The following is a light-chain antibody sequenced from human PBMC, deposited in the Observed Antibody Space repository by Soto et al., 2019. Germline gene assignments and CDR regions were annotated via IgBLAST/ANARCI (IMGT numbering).Light chain of an antibody. CDR3: QQYDAWPYT. Sequence: EKVMTQSPVTLSMSPGESATLSCRASQSISNNLAWYHQKPGQAPRLLIYRASTRATGIPARFSGSGSGTEFTLTISSLQPEDFAIYYFQQYDAWPYTFGQGTKLEI. CDR2: RAS. V-gene: IGKV3-15*01. CDR1: QSISNN. J-gene: IGKJ2*01.